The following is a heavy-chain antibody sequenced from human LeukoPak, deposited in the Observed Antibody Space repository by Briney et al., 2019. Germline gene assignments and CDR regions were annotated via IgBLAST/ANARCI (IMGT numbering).Heavy chain of an antibody. J-gene: IGHJ4*02. CDR2: IYYSGST. CDR1: GGSISSSSYY. CDR3: ASNIVGATNFDY. V-gene: IGHV4-39*01. Sequence: SETLSLTCTVSGGSISSSSYYWGWIRQPPGKGLEWIGSIYYSGSTYYNPSLKNRVTISVDTSKNQFSLKLSSVTAADTAVYYCASNIVGATNFDYWGQGTLVTVSS. D-gene: IGHD1-26*01.